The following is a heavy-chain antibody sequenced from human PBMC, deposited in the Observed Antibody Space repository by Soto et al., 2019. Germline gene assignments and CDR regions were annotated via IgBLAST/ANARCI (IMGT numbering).Heavy chain of an antibody. D-gene: IGHD5-18*01. CDR1: GYTVTSYG. CDR2: ISADNGNT. CDR3: ARVEWIQLWFVGNWFDP. V-gene: IGHV1-18*01. J-gene: IGHJ5*02. Sequence: ASVKVSCKASGYTVTSYGISCERQAPGQVLEWMGWISADNGNTNYTQKLQGRVTMTTDTSTSTAYMELRSLRSDDTAVYYCARVEWIQLWFVGNWFDPWGQVTLVTVSS.